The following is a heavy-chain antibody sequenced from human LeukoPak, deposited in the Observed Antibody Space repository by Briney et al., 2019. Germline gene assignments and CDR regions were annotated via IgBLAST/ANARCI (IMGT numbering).Heavy chain of an antibody. J-gene: IGHJ4*02. CDR2: INPNSGGT. D-gene: IGHD3-22*01. Sequence: ASVKVSCKASGYTFTGYYMHWVRQAPGQGLEWMGWINPNSGGTNYAQKFQGRVTMTRDTSISTAYMELSRLRSDDTAVYYCARVIRRGSSGFDYWGQGTPVTVSS. CDR3: ARVIRRGSSGFDY. V-gene: IGHV1-2*02. CDR1: GYTFTGYY.